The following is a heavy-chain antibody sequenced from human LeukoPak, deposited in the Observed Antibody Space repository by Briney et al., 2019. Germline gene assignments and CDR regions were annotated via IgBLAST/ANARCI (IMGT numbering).Heavy chain of an antibody. J-gene: IGHJ6*03. D-gene: IGHD6-19*01. CDR2: IYSSGST. CDR3: ARRRLIAVAGTYYYYYYYMDV. CDR1: GGSISSGSYY. V-gene: IGHV4-61*02. Sequence: SQTLSLTCTVSGGSISSGSYYWSWIRQPAGKGLEWIGRIYSSGSTNYNPSLKSRVTISLDTSKNQFSLKLSSVTAADTAVYYCARRRLIAVAGTYYYYYYYMDVWGKGTTVTISS.